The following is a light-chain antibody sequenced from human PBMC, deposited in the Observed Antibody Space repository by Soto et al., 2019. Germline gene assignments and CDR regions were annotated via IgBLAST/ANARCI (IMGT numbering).Light chain of an antibody. V-gene: IGLV1-51*01. J-gene: IGLJ1*01. CDR1: SSNIGNNC. CDR3: GTWDSSLSASYV. Sequence: QSVLTQPPSVSAAPGQKVTISCSGSSSNIGNNCVSWYQQLPGTAPKLLIYDNNKRPSGIPDRFSGSKSGTSATLGITGLQTGDEADYYCGTWDSSLSASYVFGTGTKLTVL. CDR2: DNN.